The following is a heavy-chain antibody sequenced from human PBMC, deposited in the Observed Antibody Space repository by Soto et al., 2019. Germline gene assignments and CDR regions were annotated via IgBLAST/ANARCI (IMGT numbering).Heavy chain of an antibody. CDR2: ISYDGSNK. Sequence: QVQLVESGGGVVQPGRSLRLSCAASGFTFSSYGMHWVRQAPGKGLEWVAVISYDGSNKYYVDSVKGRFTISRDNSKNTLYLQMTSLRAEDTAVYYCAKDSIFQPDYGDYYYYYGMDVWGQGTTVTVSS. D-gene: IGHD4-17*01. V-gene: IGHV3-30*18. CDR1: GFTFSSYG. J-gene: IGHJ6*02. CDR3: AKDSIFQPDYGDYYYYYGMDV.